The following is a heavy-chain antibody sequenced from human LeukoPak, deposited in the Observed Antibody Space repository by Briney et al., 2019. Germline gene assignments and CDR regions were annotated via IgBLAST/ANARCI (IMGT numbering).Heavy chain of an antibody. V-gene: IGHV3-30*03. CDR3: ARLFRVVVPAANTHFDY. D-gene: IGHD2-2*01. CDR2: ISYDGSNK. J-gene: IGHJ4*02. CDR1: EFTFSNHW. Sequence: GGSLRLSCAASEFTFSNHWMTWVRQAPGKGLEWVAVISYDGSNKYYADSVKGRFTISRDNSKNTLYLQMNSLRAEDTAVYYCARLFRVVVPAANTHFDYWGQGTLVTVSS.